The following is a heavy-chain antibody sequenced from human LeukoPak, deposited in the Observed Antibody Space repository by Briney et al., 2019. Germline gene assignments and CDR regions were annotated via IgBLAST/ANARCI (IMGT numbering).Heavy chain of an antibody. CDR3: AKCSATYYNDAFDV. J-gene: IGHJ3*01. CDR1: GFTFDSYA. V-gene: IGHV3-23*01. D-gene: IGHD3-10*02. CDR2: IRGGGAGA. Sequence: GGSLRLSRAASGFTFDSYAMNWVRQAPGKGLEWVSYIRGGGAGARYAEPVKGRFTISRDNAKNTLYLQMDSLSVEDTATYYCAKCSATYYNDAFDVWGRGTMVTVSS.